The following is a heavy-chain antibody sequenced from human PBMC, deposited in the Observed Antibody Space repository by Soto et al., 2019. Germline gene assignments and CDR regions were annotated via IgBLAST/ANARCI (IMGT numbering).Heavy chain of an antibody. D-gene: IGHD5-12*01. Sequence: GGSLRLSCAASGFTFSSYWMHWVRQAPGKGLVWVSRINNDGSSTNYADSVKGRFTISRDNAKNTLYLQMNSLRAEDTAVYYCARAPTSISGYDPRPIDYWGQGTLVTVSS. CDR1: GFTFSSYW. J-gene: IGHJ4*02. CDR2: INNDGSST. V-gene: IGHV3-74*01. CDR3: ARAPTSISGYDPRPIDY.